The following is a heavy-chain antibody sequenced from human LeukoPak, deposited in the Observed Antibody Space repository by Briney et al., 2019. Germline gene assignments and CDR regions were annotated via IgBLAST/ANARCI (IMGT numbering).Heavy chain of an antibody. CDR2: ISGSGGST. CDR3: AKTHDYCSGGSCPIFNWFDP. D-gene: IGHD2-15*01. V-gene: IGHV3-23*01. J-gene: IGHJ5*02. Sequence: GGSLRLSCAASGFTFSSYAMSWVRQAPGKGPEWVSAISGSGGSTYYADSVKGRFTISRDNSKNMLYLQMNSLRAEDTAVYYCAKTHDYCSGGSCPIFNWFDPWGQGTLVTVSS. CDR1: GFTFSSYA.